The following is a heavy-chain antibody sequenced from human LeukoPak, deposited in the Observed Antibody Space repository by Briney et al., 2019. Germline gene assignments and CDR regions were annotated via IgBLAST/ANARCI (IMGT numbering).Heavy chain of an antibody. V-gene: IGHV3-53*01. Sequence: PGGSLRLSCVASGFMVSTNYMTWVRRAPGKGLEWISVIYSGGSTFHADSVKGRFTISRDSSSNTLYLQMNSLRAEDTAVYYCARLGLGNDFWSGYLYYFDYWGQGTLVTVSS. CDR1: GFMVSTNY. D-gene: IGHD3-3*01. J-gene: IGHJ4*02. CDR3: ARLGLGNDFWSGYLYYFDY. CDR2: IYSGGST.